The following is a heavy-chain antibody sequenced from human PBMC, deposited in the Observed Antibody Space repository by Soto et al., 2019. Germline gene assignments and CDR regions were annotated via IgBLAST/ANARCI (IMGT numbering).Heavy chain of an antibody. CDR1: GYSFTSYW. V-gene: IGHV5-51*01. J-gene: IGHJ6*02. D-gene: IGHD4-17*01. Sequence: PGESLKISCKGSGYSFTSYWIGWVRQMPGKGLEWMGIIYPGDSDTRYSPSFQGQVTISADKSISTAYLQWSSLKASDTAMYYCARRGLPSLYGDYDRNYYYYGMDVWGQGTTVTVSS. CDR3: ARRGLPSLYGDYDRNYYYYGMDV. CDR2: IYPGDSDT.